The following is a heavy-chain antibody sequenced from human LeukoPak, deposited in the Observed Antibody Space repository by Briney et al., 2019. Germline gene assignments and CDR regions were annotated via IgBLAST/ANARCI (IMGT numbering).Heavy chain of an antibody. J-gene: IGHJ4*02. CDR3: ARGVGYYGSGSYYNVAFDY. Sequence: PSETLSLTCAVSGGSFSGYYWSWIRQPPGKGLEWIGEINHSGSTNYNPSLKSRVTISVDTSKNQFSLKLSSVTAADTAVYYCARGVGYYGSGSYYNVAFDYWGQGTLVTVSS. CDR2: INHSGST. D-gene: IGHD3-10*01. CDR1: GGSFSGYY. V-gene: IGHV4-34*01.